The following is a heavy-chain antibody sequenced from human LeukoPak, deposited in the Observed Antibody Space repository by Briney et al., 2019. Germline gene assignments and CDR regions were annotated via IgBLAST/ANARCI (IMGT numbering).Heavy chain of an antibody. CDR2: ISWNSGSI. V-gene: IGHV3-9*01. D-gene: IGHD3-22*01. Sequence: PGGSLRLSCAASGFTFDDYAMHWVRQAPGKGLEWVSGISWNSGSIGYADSVKGRFTISRDNAKNSLYLQMNSLRAEDTALYYCARGSDSSGYYFDYWGQGTLVTVSS. CDR1: GFTFDDYA. J-gene: IGHJ4*02. CDR3: ARGSDSSGYYFDY.